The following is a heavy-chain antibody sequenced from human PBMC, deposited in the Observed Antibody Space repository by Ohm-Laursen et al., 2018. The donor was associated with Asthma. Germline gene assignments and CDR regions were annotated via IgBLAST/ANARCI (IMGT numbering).Heavy chain of an antibody. CDR3: ARDEGYCSGGSCDIDY. CDR2: ISSSGFTI. D-gene: IGHD2-15*01. V-gene: IGHV3-11*01. CDR1: GFTFSDYY. Sequence: SLRLSCAASGFTFSDYYMSWIRQAPGKGLEWVSFISSSGFTIYYADSAKGRFTISRDNAKNSLYLQMNSLRAEDTAVYYCARDEGYCSGGSCDIDYWGQGTLVTVSS. J-gene: IGHJ4*02.